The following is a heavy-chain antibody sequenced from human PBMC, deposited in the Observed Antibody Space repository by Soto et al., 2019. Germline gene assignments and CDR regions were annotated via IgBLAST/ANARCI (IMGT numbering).Heavy chain of an antibody. Sequence: PGGSLRLCCAASGFSFSSYAIHWVRQATGKGLEWVAVISYEGSDMYYGDSVKGRFTISRDNSNNTLYLQMNSLRPDDTALYYCAKDPRGIVGAGAWLYSWGQGTLVTVSS. CDR2: ISYEGSDM. CDR1: GFSFSSYA. J-gene: IGHJ4*02. V-gene: IGHV3-30*18. D-gene: IGHD1-26*01. CDR3: AKDPRGIVGAGAWLYS.